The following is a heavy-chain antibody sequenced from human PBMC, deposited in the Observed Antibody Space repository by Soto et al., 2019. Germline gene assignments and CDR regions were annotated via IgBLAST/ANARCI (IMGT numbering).Heavy chain of an antibody. CDR3: AREVSPTYYDFWSGYSGYFDY. J-gene: IGHJ4*02. Sequence: PSETLSLTCTVSGGSVSSGSYYWSWIRQPPGKGLEWIGYIYYSGSTNYNPSLKSRVTISVDTSKNQFSLKLSSVTAADTAVYYCAREVSPTYYDFWSGYSGYFDYWGQGPLVTVSS. CDR1: GGSVSSGSYY. V-gene: IGHV4-61*01. CDR2: IYYSGST. D-gene: IGHD3-3*01.